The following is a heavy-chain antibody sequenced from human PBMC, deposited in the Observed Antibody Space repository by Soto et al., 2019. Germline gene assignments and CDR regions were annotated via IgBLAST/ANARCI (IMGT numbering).Heavy chain of an antibody. D-gene: IGHD4-17*01. CDR3: ARHRRYGDYPYYFYYMDV. J-gene: IGHJ6*03. CDR2: IFYSGST. Sequence: QLQLQESGPGLVRPSETLSLTCSVSGGSISSSSQYWDWIRQPPGKGLEWIGSIFYSGSTYYNPSLKSRATIPVDASKNEFSLKLSSVTAADTAVYYCARHRRYGDYPYYFYYMDVWGKGTTVTVSS. V-gene: IGHV4-39*01. CDR1: GGSISSSSQY.